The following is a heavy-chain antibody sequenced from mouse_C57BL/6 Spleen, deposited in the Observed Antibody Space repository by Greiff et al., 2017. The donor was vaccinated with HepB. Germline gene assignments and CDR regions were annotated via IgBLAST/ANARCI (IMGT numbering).Heavy chain of an antibody. D-gene: IGHD1-1*01. CDR3: TRDGDGSSFYFDY. V-gene: IGHV5-9-1*02. CDR1: GFTFSSYA. Sequence: DVQLVESGEGLVKPGGSLKLSCAASGFTFSSYAMSWVRQTPEKRLEWVAYISSGGDYIYYADTVKGRFTISRDNARNTLYLQMSSLKSEDTAMYYCTRDGDGSSFYFDYWGQGTTLTVSS. CDR2: ISSGGDYI. J-gene: IGHJ2*01.